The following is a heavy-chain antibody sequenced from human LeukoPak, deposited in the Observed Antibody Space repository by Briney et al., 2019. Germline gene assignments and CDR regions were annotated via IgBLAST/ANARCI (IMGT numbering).Heavy chain of an antibody. J-gene: IGHJ3*02. CDR1: GFTFSSYA. V-gene: IGHV3-23*01. D-gene: IGHD2-2*01. Sequence: GGSLRLSCAASGFTFSSYAMSWVRQAPGKGLEWVSAISGSGGSTYYADSVKGRFTISRDNSKNTLYLQMNSLRAEDTAVYYCAKDGPPYCSSTSCSFLDAFDIWGQGTMVTVSS. CDR3: AKDGPPYCSSTSCSFLDAFDI. CDR2: ISGSGGST.